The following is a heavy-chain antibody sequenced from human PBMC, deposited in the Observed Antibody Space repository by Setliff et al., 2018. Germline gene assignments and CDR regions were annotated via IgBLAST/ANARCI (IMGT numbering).Heavy chain of an antibody. Sequence: SETLSLTCSVSGASITSYYWSWIRQPPGKGLEWIAYIHNNGRIKYNPALKSRVTISLDMSRNQFSLKLTSATAADTAVYFCAAVGISAGGGWFDPWGQGTLVTVSS. J-gene: IGHJ5*02. D-gene: IGHD1-26*01. CDR3: AAVGISAGGGWFDP. CDR2: IHNNGRI. CDR1: GASITSYY. V-gene: IGHV4-59*01.